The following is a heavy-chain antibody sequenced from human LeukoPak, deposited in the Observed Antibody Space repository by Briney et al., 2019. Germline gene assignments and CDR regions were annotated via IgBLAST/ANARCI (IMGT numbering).Heavy chain of an antibody. Sequence: GGSLKISCKGSGYSFTSYWIGWVRQMPGKGLEWMGIINPGDSETKYSPSFQGQVTISADKSISTAYLQWSSLKASDTAVYYCARPGYGSRYFDYWGQGTLVTVSS. V-gene: IGHV5-51*01. CDR3: ARPGYGSRYFDY. CDR2: INPGDSET. D-gene: IGHD3-10*01. J-gene: IGHJ4*02. CDR1: GYSFTSYW.